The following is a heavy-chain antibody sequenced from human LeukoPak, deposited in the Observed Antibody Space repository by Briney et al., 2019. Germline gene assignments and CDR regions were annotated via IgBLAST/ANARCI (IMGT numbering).Heavy chain of an antibody. CDR1: GFAFVNAW. CDR2: ISSSGSTI. D-gene: IGHD2-2*01. V-gene: IGHV3-48*01. Sequence: PGGSLRLSCAASGFAFVNAWMSWVRQAPGKGLEWVSYISSSGSTIYYADSVKGRFTISRDNSKNTLYLQMNSLRAEDTAVYYCAKSLYQLLVHPGWFDPWGQGTLVTVSS. CDR3: AKSLYQLLVHPGWFDP. J-gene: IGHJ5*02.